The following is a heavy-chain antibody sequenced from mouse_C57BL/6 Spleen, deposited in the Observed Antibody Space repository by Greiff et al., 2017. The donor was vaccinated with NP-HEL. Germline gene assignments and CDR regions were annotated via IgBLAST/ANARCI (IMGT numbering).Heavy chain of an antibody. CDR3: TIITTVPLGY. V-gene: IGHV1-15*01. CDR1: GYTFTDYE. CDR2: IDPETGGT. J-gene: IGHJ2*01. D-gene: IGHD1-1*01. Sequence: QVQLQQSGAELVRPGASVTLSCKASGYTFTDYEMHWVKQTPVHGLEWIGAIDPETGGTAYNQKFKGKAILTADKSSSTAYMELRSLTSEDSAVYYCTIITTVPLGYWGQGTTLTVSS.